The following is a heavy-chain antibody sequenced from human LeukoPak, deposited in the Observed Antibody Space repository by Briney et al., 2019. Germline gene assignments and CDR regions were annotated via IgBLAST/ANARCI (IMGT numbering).Heavy chain of an antibody. CDR3: ARDSTPYSSSWTTLVYYYYYGMDV. CDR2: INPSGGST. CDR1: GYTFTSYY. V-gene: IGHV1-46*01. D-gene: IGHD6-13*01. J-gene: IGHJ6*02. Sequence: ASVKVSCKASGYTFTSYYMHWVRQAPGQGLEWMGIINPSGGSTSNAQKFQGRVTMTRDTSTSTVYMELSSLRSEDTAVYYCARDSTPYSSSWTTLVYYYYYGMDVWGQGTTVTVSS.